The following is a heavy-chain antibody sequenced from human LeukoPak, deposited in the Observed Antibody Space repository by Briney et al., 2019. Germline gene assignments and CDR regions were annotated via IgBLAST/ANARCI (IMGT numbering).Heavy chain of an antibody. D-gene: IGHD4-11*01. Sequence: ASVKVSCTASGYTFTGYYMHSVRQAPGQELEWMGWNNPNSGGTNYAQKFRGRVTKTRDTSISTAYMELSRLRSGDTAGDYLAREPPMTTVTTLDYWGQGTLVTVCS. CDR1: GYTFTGYY. CDR3: AREPPMTTVTTLDY. V-gene: IGHV1-2*02. CDR2: NNPNSGGT. J-gene: IGHJ4*02.